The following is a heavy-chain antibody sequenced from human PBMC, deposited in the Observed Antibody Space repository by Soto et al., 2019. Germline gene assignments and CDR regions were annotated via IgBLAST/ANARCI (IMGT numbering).Heavy chain of an antibody. D-gene: IGHD2-15*01. CDR3: ARAPRGVVVAADPGRAKYYYSYVDV. CDR2: ISAYNGNT. V-gene: IGHV1-18*01. Sequence: QVQLVQSGAEVKKPGASVKVSCKASGYTFTSYGISWVRQAPGQGLEWMGWISAYNGNTNYAQKLQGRVTMTTDTSTSTAYMELRSLRSYDTAVYYCARAPRGVVVAADPGRAKYYYSYVDVWGKGTTVTVSS. J-gene: IGHJ6*03. CDR1: GYTFTSYG.